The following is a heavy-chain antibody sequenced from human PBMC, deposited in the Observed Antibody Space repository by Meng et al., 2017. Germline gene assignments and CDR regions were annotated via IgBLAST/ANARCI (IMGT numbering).Heavy chain of an antibody. CDR3: ARSYYDILTGYYTPFDY. Sequence: EVGLWWSGVGLVTPGGALRLSFAASGFTVSRNYMRWVRQAPGKGLELVSVIYSGGSTYYADSVKGRFTISRDNAKNSLYLQMNSLRAEDTAVYYCARSYYDILTGYYTPFDYWGQGTLVTVSS. D-gene: IGHD3-9*01. CDR1: GFTVSRNY. CDR2: IYSGGST. V-gene: IGHV3-53*01. J-gene: IGHJ4*02.